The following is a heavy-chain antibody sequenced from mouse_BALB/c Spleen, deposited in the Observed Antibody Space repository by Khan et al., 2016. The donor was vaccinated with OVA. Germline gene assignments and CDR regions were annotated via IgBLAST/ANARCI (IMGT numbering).Heavy chain of an antibody. Sequence: VELVESGPGLVAPSQSLSITCTVSGFSLTGYGVNWVRQPPGKGLEWLGMIWGDGSTDYNSALKSRLNLSKDNSKSQVFLKMNSLQTDDTARYYCARAYYGNYREAMDYWGHGTSVTVSS. V-gene: IGHV2-6-7*01. J-gene: IGHJ4*01. D-gene: IGHD2-10*01. CDR1: GFSLTGYG. CDR2: IWGDGST. CDR3: ARAYYGNYREAMDY.